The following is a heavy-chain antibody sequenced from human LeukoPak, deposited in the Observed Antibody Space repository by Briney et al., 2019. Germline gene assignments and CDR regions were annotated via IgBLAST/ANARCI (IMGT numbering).Heavy chain of an antibody. D-gene: IGHD3-22*01. CDR2: IIPMFGIV. V-gene: IGHV1-69*04. CDR3: ARADSSGYSLDENFDY. CDR1: GGTLSSYD. Sequence: SVKVSCKASGGTLSSYDINWVRQAPGQGLEWIGRIIPMFGIVNYAQNFQGRVAITADKSTNTAYMELSSLRSEDTAFYYCARADSSGYSLDENFDYWGQGTLVTVSS. J-gene: IGHJ4*02.